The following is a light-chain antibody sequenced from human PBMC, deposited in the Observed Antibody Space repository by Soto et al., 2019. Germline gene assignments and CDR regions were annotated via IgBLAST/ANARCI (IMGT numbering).Light chain of an antibody. Sequence: DIQMTQSPSTLSGSVGDRVTITCRASQTISSWLAWYQQKPGKAPKLLIYKASTLKSGVPSRFSGSGSGTEFTLTISSLEPEDFAVYFCQQSGSSPLTFGGGTKLDIK. V-gene: IGKV1-5*03. J-gene: IGKJ4*01. CDR2: KAS. CDR1: QTISSW. CDR3: QQSGSSPLT.